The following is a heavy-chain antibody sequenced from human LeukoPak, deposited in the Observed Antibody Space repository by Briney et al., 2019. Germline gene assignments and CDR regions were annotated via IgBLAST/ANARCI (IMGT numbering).Heavy chain of an antibody. CDR1: GYSFTSYG. V-gene: IGHV1-46*01. J-gene: IGHJ3*02. Sequence: GASVKVSCKASGYSFTSYGLTWVRQAPGQGLEWMGIINPSAGSTRYAQKFQGRVTMTRDTSTSTVYMELSSLRSEDTAVYYCVRGSNYYDSSGYPNAFDIWGQGTMVTVSS. CDR3: VRGSNYYDSSGYPNAFDI. D-gene: IGHD3-22*01. CDR2: INPSAGST.